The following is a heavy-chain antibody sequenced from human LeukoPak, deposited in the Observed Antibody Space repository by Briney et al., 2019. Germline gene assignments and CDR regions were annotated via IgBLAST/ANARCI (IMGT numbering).Heavy chain of an antibody. Sequence: SETLSLTCTVSGGSISIYYWSWIRQPPGKGLEWIGNIYYRGGTNYNPSLKSRLTISVDTSKNQFSLKLSSVTAADTAVYYCATSKLQLFPFDYWGQGTLVTVSS. CDR1: GGSISIYY. J-gene: IGHJ4*02. CDR3: ATSKLQLFPFDY. D-gene: IGHD3-10*01. CDR2: IYYRGGT. V-gene: IGHV4-59*08.